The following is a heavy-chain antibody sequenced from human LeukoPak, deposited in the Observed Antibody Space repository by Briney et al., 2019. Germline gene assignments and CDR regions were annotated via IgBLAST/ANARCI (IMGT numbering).Heavy chain of an antibody. CDR2: IYHSGST. CDR3: ARRVEHIAPSLFEKYYGSGNKDWFDP. CDR1: GYSISSGYY. Sequence: PSETLSLPCTVAGYSISSGYYWGWIRPPPGKGLEWIGSIYHSGSTYDNPVLKSRVTISVDTSKNQFSLKLSSVTAADTAVYYCARRVEHIAPSLFEKYYGSGNKDWFDPWGQGTLVTVSS. J-gene: IGHJ5*02. V-gene: IGHV4-38-2*02. D-gene: IGHD3-10*01.